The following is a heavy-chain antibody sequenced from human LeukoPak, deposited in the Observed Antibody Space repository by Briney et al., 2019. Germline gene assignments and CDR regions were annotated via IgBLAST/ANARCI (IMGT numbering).Heavy chain of an antibody. V-gene: IGHV3-74*01. Sequence: GGSLRLSCAASGFTYSRYWMHWVRRVPGKGLVWVARIKGDESYTFYADSVKGRFTISRDNAKNTPYLQMNSLRAEDTAVYYCASQADSAYGDYNWGQGTLVTVSS. CDR1: GFTYSRYW. J-gene: IGHJ4*02. D-gene: IGHD4-17*01. CDR3: ASQADSAYGDYN. CDR2: IKGDESYT.